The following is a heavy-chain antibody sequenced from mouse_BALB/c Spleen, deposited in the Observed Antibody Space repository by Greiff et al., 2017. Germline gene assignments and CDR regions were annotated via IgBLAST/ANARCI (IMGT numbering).Heavy chain of an antibody. D-gene: IGHD5-5*01. CDR2: IWAGGST. CDR3: ARGLPGAMDY. V-gene: IGHV2-9*02. Sequence: VKLVESGPGLVAPSQSLSITCTVSGFSLTSYGVHWVRQPPGKGLEWLGVIWAGGSTNYNSALMSRLSISKDNSKSQVFLRMNSLQTDDTAMYYCARGLPGAMDYWGQGTSVTVSS. J-gene: IGHJ4*01. CDR1: GFSLTSYG.